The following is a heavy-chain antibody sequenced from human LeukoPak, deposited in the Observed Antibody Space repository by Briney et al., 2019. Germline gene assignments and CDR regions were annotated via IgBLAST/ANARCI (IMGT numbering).Heavy chain of an antibody. V-gene: IGHV3-11*01. CDR3: ARDRAYGGNSIWFDP. Sequence: GGSLRHSCAASGFTFSDYYMSWIRQAPGKGLEWVSYISSSGSTIYYADSVKGRFTISRDNAKNSLYLQMNSLRAEDTAVYYCARDRAYGGNSIWFDPWGQGTLVTVSS. CDR2: ISSSGSTI. CDR1: GFTFSDYY. J-gene: IGHJ5*02. D-gene: IGHD4-23*01.